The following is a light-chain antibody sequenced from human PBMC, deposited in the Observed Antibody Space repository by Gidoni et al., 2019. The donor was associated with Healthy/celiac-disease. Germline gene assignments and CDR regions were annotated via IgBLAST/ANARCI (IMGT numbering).Light chain of an antibody. V-gene: IGKV1-5*03. CDR3: QQYNSYSTWT. Sequence: DIQMTQSPSTLSASVGERVTITCRASQSISSWLAWYQQKPGKAPKLLIYKASSLESGVPSRFSGSGSGTEFTLTISSLQPDDFATYYCQQYNSYSTWTFXXXTKVEIK. CDR1: QSISSW. J-gene: IGKJ1*01. CDR2: KAS.